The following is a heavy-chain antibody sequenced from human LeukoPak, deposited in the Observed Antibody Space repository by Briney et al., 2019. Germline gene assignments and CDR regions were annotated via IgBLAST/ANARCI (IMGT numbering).Heavy chain of an antibody. V-gene: IGHV3-66*01. CDR1: GFTFSSYS. J-gene: IGHJ3*02. CDR3: ARENTMPRGVPRGFDI. Sequence: PGGSLRLSCAASGFTFSSYSMNWVRQAPGRGLEWVSVIYSGGSTDYADSVKGRSTISRDNSKNTLYLQLNSLRAEDTAVYYCARENTMPRGVPRGFDIWGQGTMVTVSS. D-gene: IGHD3-10*01. CDR2: IYSGGST.